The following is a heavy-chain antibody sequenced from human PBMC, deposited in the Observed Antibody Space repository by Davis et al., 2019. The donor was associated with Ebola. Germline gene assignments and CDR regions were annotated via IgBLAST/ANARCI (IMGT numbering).Heavy chain of an antibody. Sequence: GESLKISCVASGFSLSGYDIHWVRQAAGKGLEWVSFIVYDSYNKYYADSVKGRFTISRDNSKDTLYLQMRSLRTEDTAVYYCVKDRFTVVVVHGGFDYWGQGTLVTVSS. V-gene: IGHV3-30*02. J-gene: IGHJ4*02. CDR1: GFSLSGYD. CDR3: VKDRFTVVVVHGGFDY. CDR2: IVYDSYNK. D-gene: IGHD2-15*01.